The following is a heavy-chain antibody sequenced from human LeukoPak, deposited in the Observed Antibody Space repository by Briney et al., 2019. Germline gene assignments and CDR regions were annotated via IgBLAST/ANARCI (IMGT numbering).Heavy chain of an antibody. CDR3: AREGDMERLGAFDI. CDR1: GFTFSSYW. V-gene: IGHV3-74*01. J-gene: IGHJ3*02. Sequence: PGGTLRLSCAASGFTFSSYWMHWVRQAPGKGLVWVSRINSDGSSTSYADSVKGRFTISRDNPKNTLYLQMNSLRAEDTAVYYCAREGDMERLGAFDIWGQGTMVTVSS. CDR2: INSDGSST. D-gene: IGHD1-1*01.